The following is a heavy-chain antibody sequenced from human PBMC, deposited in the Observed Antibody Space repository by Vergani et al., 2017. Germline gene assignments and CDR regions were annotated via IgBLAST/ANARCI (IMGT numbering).Heavy chain of an antibody. CDR3: AKDDHDYGDYTSWFDP. Sequence: EVQLLESGGGLVQPGGSLRLSCAASGFTFSSYAMSWVRQAPGKGLEWVSAISGSGGSTYYADSVKGRFTISRDNSKNTLYLQMNSLRAEDTAVYYCAKDDHDYGDYTSWFDPWGQGTLVTVSS. J-gene: IGHJ5*02. D-gene: IGHD4-17*01. CDR2: ISGSGGST. CDR1: GFTFSSYA. V-gene: IGHV3-23*01.